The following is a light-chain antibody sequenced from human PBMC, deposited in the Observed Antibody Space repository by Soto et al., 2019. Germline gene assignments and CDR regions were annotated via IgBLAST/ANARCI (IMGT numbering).Light chain of an antibody. CDR1: QSVSTR. Sequence: EIVMTQSPATLSVSPGERATLSCRASQSVSTRLAWYQQKPGQAPRLLIYGASTRATGIPARFSGSGSGTEFTLTIRSLQSEDFAVYHCQQYNNWPPEYTFGQGTKLEIK. V-gene: IGKV3D-15*01. CDR2: GAS. J-gene: IGKJ2*01. CDR3: QQYNNWPPEYT.